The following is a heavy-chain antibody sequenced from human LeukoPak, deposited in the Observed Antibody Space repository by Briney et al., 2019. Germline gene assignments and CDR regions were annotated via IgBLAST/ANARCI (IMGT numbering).Heavy chain of an antibody. D-gene: IGHD4-17*01. Sequence: KASETLSLTCAVYGGSFSGYCWSWIRQPPGKGVEWIGEINHSGSTNYNPSLKSRVTISVDTSKNQFSLKLSSVTAADTAVYYCASSRGGDYLFDYWGQGTLVTVSS. CDR1: GGSFSGYC. J-gene: IGHJ4*02. CDR2: INHSGST. V-gene: IGHV4-34*01. CDR3: ASSRGGDYLFDY.